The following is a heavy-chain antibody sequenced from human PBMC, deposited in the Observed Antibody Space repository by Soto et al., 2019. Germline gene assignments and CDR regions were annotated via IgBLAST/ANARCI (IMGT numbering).Heavy chain of an antibody. CDR2: IIPIFGTA. Sequence: SVKFSCKASGGTFSSYAISWVRQAPGQGLEWMGGIIPIFGTANYAQKFQGRVTITADESTSTAYMELSSLRSEDTAVYYCARARYSSSFRPNYYYYGMDVWGQGTTVTVSS. V-gene: IGHV1-69*13. J-gene: IGHJ6*02. D-gene: IGHD6-6*01. CDR3: ARARYSSSFRPNYYYYGMDV. CDR1: GGTFSSYA.